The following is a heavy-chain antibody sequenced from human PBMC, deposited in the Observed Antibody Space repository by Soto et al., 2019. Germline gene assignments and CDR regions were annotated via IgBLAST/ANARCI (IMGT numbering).Heavy chain of an antibody. D-gene: IGHD6-19*01. Sequence: PGESLKISCKGSGYSFTSYWISWVLQMPGKGLEWMGRIDPSDSYTNYSPSFQGHVTISADKSISTAYLQWSSLKASDTAMYYCARHGGGWYGYYYYGMDVWGQGTTVTVSS. V-gene: IGHV5-10-1*01. CDR2: IDPSDSYT. J-gene: IGHJ6*02. CDR3: ARHGGGWYGYYYYGMDV. CDR1: GYSFTSYW.